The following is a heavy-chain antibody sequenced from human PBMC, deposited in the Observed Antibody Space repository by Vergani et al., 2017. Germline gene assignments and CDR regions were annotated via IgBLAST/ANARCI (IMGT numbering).Heavy chain of an antibody. CDR2: ISGSGGRT. CDR1: GLTFSDYA. CDR3: AEVVQWLVKGGVIDY. J-gene: IGHJ4*02. Sequence: EVQLLESGGGLVQPGGSLRLSCAASGLTFSDYAMSWVRQAPGKGLEWVSAISGSGGRTYYADSVKGRLTIFRDNSKNKMFLQRDSLTAEDTAVYYCAEVVQWLVKGGVIDYWGQGTLVTVSS. D-gene: IGHD6-19*01. V-gene: IGHV3-23*01.